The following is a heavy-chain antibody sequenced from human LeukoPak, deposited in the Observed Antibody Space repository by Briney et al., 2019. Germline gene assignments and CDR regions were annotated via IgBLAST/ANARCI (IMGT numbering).Heavy chain of an antibody. J-gene: IGHJ4*02. CDR2: IYYSGST. CDR1: GGSISSYY. CDR3: ARKNYDSSGYYEYYFDY. Sequence: SETLSLTCTVSGGSISSYYWSWIRQPPGKGLEWIGYIYYSGSTNYNPSLKSRVTISVDTSKNLFSLKLSSVTAADTAVYYCARKNYDSSGYYEYYFDYWGQGTLVTVSS. V-gene: IGHV4-59*01. D-gene: IGHD3-22*01.